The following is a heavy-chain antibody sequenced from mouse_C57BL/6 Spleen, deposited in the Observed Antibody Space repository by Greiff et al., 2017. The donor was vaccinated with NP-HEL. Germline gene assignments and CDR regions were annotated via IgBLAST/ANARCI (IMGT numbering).Heavy chain of an antibody. V-gene: IGHV2-2*01. CDR1: GFSLTSYG. CDR2: IWSGGST. D-gene: IGHD2-3*01. CDR3: ARERYYLSYWYFDV. Sequence: QVQLKESGPGLVQPSQSLSITCTVSGFSLTSYGVHWVRQSPGKGLEWLGVIWSGGSTDYNAAFISRLSISKDNSKSQVFFKMNSLQADDTAIYYCARERYYLSYWYFDVWGTGTTVTVSS. J-gene: IGHJ1*03.